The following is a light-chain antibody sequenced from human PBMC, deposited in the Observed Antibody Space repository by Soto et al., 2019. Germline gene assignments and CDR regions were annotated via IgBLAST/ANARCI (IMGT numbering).Light chain of an antibody. CDR1: QSVSSN. CDR2: GAS. Sequence: EIVMTQSPGTLSVSPGERATLSCRASQSVSSNLAWYQQKPGQAPRLLIYGASTRATGIPARFSGSGSGTEFTIPISRLQSEDFAVYYCQQYNNWPRTFGQGTKVEIK. V-gene: IGKV3-15*01. J-gene: IGKJ1*01. CDR3: QQYNNWPRT.